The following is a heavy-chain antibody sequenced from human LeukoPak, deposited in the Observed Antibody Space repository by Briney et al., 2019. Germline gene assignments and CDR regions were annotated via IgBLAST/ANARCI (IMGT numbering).Heavy chain of an antibody. Sequence: GGSLRLSCAASGFTFSSYAMSWVRQAPGKGLEWVSAISGSGSSTYYADSVKGRFTISRDNSKNTLYLQMNSLRAEDTAVYYCAKRADIVVVPAAIGDYWGQGTLVTVSS. V-gene: IGHV3-23*01. D-gene: IGHD2-2*02. J-gene: IGHJ4*02. CDR2: ISGSGSST. CDR3: AKRADIVVVPAAIGDY. CDR1: GFTFSSYA.